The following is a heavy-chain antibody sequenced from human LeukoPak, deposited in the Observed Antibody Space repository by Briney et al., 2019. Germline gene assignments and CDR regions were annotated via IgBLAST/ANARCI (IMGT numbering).Heavy chain of an antibody. CDR1: GFSLNNYA. J-gene: IGHJ6*02. CDR3: ARDCPLRYFDWLFPGYYYYGMDV. V-gene: IGHV3-21*01. D-gene: IGHD3-9*01. Sequence: KTGGSVKLSCAASGFSLNNYAMNWVRQAPGKGLEWVSSISSSSSYIYYADSVKGRFTISRDNAKNSLYLQMNSLRAEDTAVYYCARDCPLRYFDWLFPGYYYYGMDVWGQGTTVTVSS. CDR2: ISSSSSYI.